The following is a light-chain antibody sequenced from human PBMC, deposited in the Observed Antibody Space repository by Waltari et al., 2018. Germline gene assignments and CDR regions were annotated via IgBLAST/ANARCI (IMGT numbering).Light chain of an antibody. CDR2: DVS. J-gene: IGLJ2*01. CDR1: SSDVGGYNY. Sequence: QSALTQPASVSGSPGQSITISCTGTSSDVGGYNYVSWYQQYPGKAPKLMIYDVSKRPSGGSKRFSGSKSGNTASLTISGLQAEDEADYYCCSYAGSSTHVLFGGGTKLTVL. CDR3: CSYAGSSTHVL. V-gene: IGLV2-23*02.